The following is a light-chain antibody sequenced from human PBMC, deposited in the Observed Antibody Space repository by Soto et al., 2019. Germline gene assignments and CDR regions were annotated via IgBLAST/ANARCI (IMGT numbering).Light chain of an antibody. CDR1: SSDIGGYNY. CDR3: SSYTPSTVL. Sequence: QSALTQPASVSGSPGQSITISCTGTSSDIGGYNYVSWYQQHPGKAPKLMIFDVSNRPSGVSSRFSGSRSGNTASLTISGLQAEDEADYYCSSYTPSTVLFGGGTKLTVL. CDR2: DVS. J-gene: IGLJ2*01. V-gene: IGLV2-14*03.